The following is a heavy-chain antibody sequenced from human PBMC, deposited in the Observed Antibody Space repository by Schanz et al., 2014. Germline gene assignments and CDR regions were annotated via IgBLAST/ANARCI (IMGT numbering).Heavy chain of an antibody. CDR2: ISGSGGST. J-gene: IGHJ4*02. V-gene: IGHV3-23*04. Sequence: EVQLVESGGGLVQPGGSLRLSCTASGFTFSDYWMSWVRQAPGKGPEWVSAISGSGGSTYYADSVRGRFTMSRDNSKNTLYLQMNSLRSEDTAVYYCARKVVATIGGYYDNWGQGTLVTVSS. CDR3: ARKVVATIGGYYDN. D-gene: IGHD5-12*01. CDR1: GFTFSDYW.